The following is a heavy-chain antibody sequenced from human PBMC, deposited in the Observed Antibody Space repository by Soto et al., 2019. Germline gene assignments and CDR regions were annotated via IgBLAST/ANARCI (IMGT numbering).Heavy chain of an antibody. V-gene: IGHV1-69*04. CDR1: GGTFSSYT. D-gene: IGHD5-12*01. CDR2: IIPILGIA. CDR3: ARDSLATAFDY. Sequence: SVKVSCKASGGTFSSYTITWVRQAPGQGLEWMGRIIPILGIANYAQKFQGRVTITADKSTSTAYMELSSLRSEDTAVYYCARDSLATAFDYWGQGTLVTVSS. J-gene: IGHJ4*02.